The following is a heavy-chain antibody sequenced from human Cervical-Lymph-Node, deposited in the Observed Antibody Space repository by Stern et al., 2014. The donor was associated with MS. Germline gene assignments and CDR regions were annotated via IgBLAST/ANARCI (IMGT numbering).Heavy chain of an antibody. CDR2: ISYSGST. CDR3: ARESSGGYR. J-gene: IGHJ4*02. CDR1: GGSVNSGSYY. Sequence: QLQLQESGPGLVKPSETLSLTCTVSGGSVNSGSYYWSWIRQPPGKGLEWIGYISYSGSTKYKPSLKSRVTISVDTSKNQFSLKLSSVTAADTAVYYCARESSGGYRWGQGTLVTVSS. V-gene: IGHV4-61*01. D-gene: IGHD5-18*01.